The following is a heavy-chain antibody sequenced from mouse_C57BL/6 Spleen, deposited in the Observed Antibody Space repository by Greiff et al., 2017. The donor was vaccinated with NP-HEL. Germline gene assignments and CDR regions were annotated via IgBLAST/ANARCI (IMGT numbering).Heavy chain of an antibody. D-gene: IGHD1-1*01. CDR2: ISYDGSN. J-gene: IGHJ1*03. CDR3: AREWDYYGSSSYWYFDV. V-gene: IGHV3-6*01. Sequence: DVQLQESGPGLVKPSQSLSLTCSVTGYSITSGYYWNWIRQFPGNKLEWMGYISYDGSNNYNPSLKNRISITRDTSKNQFFLKLNSVTTEDTATYYCAREWDYYGSSSYWYFDVWGTGTTVTVSS. CDR1: GYSITSGYY.